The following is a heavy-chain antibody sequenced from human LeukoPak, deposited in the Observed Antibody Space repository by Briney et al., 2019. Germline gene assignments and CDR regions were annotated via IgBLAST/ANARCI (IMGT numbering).Heavy chain of an antibody. J-gene: IGHJ4*02. Sequence: GSSVKVSCKASGGTFSSYAISWVRQAPGQGLEWMGGIIPIFGTANYAQKFRGRVTMTRDTSTSTVYMELSSLRSEDTAVYYCARELSGGYFDYWGRGILVTVSS. CDR1: GGTFSSYA. V-gene: IGHV1-69*05. D-gene: IGHD2/OR15-2a*01. CDR2: IIPIFGTA. CDR3: ARELSGGYFDY.